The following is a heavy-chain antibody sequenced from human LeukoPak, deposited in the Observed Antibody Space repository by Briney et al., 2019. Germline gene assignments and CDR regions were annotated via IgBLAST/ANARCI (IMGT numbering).Heavy chain of an antibody. CDR2: ITSSSTTM. Sequence: PGGSLRLSCAASGFTFSTYSMNWVRRAPGKGLEWISYITSSSTTMYYADSVKGRFTISRDNAKNSLYLQMNSLRAEDTAVYYCARESRHGDYDYWGQGTLVTVSS. D-gene: IGHD4-17*01. V-gene: IGHV3-48*01. J-gene: IGHJ4*02. CDR3: ARESRHGDYDY. CDR1: GFTFSTYS.